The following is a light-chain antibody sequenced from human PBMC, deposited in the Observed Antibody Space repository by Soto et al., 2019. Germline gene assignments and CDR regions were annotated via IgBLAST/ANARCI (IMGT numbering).Light chain of an antibody. V-gene: IGKV3-11*01. CDR2: DAS. CDR3: QRRSNWPKT. CDR1: QSVSSY. J-gene: IGKJ1*01. Sequence: EIVLTQSPATLSLSPGERATLSCRASQSVSSYLAWYQQKPGQAPRLLIYDASNRATGIPARFSGSGSGTIFSLTFSSLEPEDFAVYYCQRRSNWPKTFGQGTRV.